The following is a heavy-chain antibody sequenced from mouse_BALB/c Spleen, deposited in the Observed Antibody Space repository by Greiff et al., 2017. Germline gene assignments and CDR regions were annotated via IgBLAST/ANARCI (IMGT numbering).Heavy chain of an antibody. V-gene: IGHV1S56*01. CDR3: ARGDFAY. Sequence: VQLQQSGAELMKPGASVKISCKASGYTFTSYDINWVKQRPGQGLEWIGWIYPGDGSTKYNEKFKGKATLTADKSSSTAYMQLSSLTSENSEVYFCARGDFAYWGQGTLVTVSA. CDR2: IYPGDGST. J-gene: IGHJ3*01. CDR1: GYTFTSYD.